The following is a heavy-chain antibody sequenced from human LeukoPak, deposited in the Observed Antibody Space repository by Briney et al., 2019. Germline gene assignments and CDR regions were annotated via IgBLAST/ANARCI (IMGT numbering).Heavy chain of an antibody. D-gene: IGHD1-26*01. CDR3: AKREVGAFGC. CDR1: GFTFSSYA. J-gene: IGHJ4*02. V-gene: IGHV3-23*01. CDR2: ISGSGGGT. Sequence: GGSLRLSCAASGFTFSSYAMSWVRQAPGKGLEWVSAISGSGGGTYYADSVKGRFTISRDNSKNTLYLQMKSLRAEDTAVYYCAKREVGAFGCWGQGTLVTVSS.